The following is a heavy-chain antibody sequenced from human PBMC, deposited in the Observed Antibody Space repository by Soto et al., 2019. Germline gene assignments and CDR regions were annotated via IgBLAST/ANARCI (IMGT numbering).Heavy chain of an antibody. V-gene: IGHV4-39*01. D-gene: IGHD4-17*01. CDR3: ASFSGATYGDYGGGINY. J-gene: IGHJ4*02. CDR1: GGSISGSSYY. Sequence: SETLSLTCTVSGGSISGSSYYWGWIRQPPGKGLECIGSVHYSGSTDYNPSLKSRVAISVDTSKNQFSLKLTSVTAADTAVYFCASFSGATYGDYGGGINYWGQGTLVTVSS. CDR2: VHYSGST.